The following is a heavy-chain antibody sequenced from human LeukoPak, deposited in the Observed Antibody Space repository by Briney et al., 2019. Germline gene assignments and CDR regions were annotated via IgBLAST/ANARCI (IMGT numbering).Heavy chain of an antibody. J-gene: IGHJ4*02. Sequence: GESLKISFKGSGYSFTSYWIGWVRQMPGKGLEWMGIIYPGDSDTRYSPSFQGQVTISADKSISTAYLQWSSLKAPDTAMYYCARLRPFSVPPHFDYWGQGTLVTVSS. V-gene: IGHV5-51*01. CDR3: ARLRPFSVPPHFDY. D-gene: IGHD2/OR15-2a*01. CDR2: IYPGDSDT. CDR1: GYSFTSYW.